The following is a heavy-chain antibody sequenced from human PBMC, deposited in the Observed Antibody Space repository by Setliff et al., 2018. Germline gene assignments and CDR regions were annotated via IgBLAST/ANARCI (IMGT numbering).Heavy chain of an antibody. D-gene: IGHD2-2*01. CDR3: ARDSTSPYCSSTSCPLDY. Sequence: GASVKVSCKASGYTFTSYYMHWVRQAPGQGLEWMGIINPSGGSTSYAQKFQGRVTMTRDTSTSTVYMELSSLRSEDTAVYYCARDSTSPYCSSTSCPLDYWGQGTLVTVSS. CDR2: INPSGGST. J-gene: IGHJ4*02. V-gene: IGHV1-46*01. CDR1: GYTFTSYY.